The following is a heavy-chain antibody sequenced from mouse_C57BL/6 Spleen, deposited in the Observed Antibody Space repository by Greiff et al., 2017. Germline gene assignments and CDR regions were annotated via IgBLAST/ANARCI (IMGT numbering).Heavy chain of an antibody. V-gene: IGHV6-3*01. CDR1: GFTFSNYW. J-gene: IGHJ2*01. Sequence: EVKVEESGGGLVQPGGSMKLSCVASGFTFSNYWMNWVRQSPEKGLEWVAQIRLKSDNYATHYAESVKGRFTISRDDSKSSVYLQMNNLRAEDTGIYYCTNELPYYFDYWGQGTTLTVSS. CDR2: IRLKSDNYAT. CDR3: TNELPYYFDY.